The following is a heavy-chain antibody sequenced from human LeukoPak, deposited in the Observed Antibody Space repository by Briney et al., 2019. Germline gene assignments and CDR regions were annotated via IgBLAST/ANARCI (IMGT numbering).Heavy chain of an antibody. Sequence: AGGSLRLSCAASGFSFDDYAMYWVRQAPGKGLEWVSGISYNSGDIGYADSVKGRFTISRDNSKNTLYLQMNSLRAEDTAVYYCARVRGLITGADFDYWGRGTLVTVSS. V-gene: IGHV3-9*01. J-gene: IGHJ4*02. CDR1: GFSFDDYA. CDR2: ISYNSGDI. D-gene: IGHD1-20*01. CDR3: ARVRGLITGADFDY.